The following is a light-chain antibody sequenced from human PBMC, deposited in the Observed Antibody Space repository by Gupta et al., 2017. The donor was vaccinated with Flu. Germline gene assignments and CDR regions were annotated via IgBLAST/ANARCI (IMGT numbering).Light chain of an antibody. CDR3: QQTDRAPRT. J-gene: IGKJ1*01. CDR1: QTIRSY. Sequence: DIQITQSPASLSASVGDRVTITCRASQTIRSYLNWYQQRPGKAPKLLIYAVSTLHGGVPSRFSGSGYGTDFTLTITSLQPEDFATYYCQQTDRAPRTFGQGTKVEIK. V-gene: IGKV1-39*01. CDR2: AVS.